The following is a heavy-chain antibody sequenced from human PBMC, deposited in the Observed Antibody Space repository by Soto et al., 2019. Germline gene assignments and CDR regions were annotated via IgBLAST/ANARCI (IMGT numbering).Heavy chain of an antibody. CDR1: GTTFTSFF. CDR2: INPNGGST. V-gene: IGHV1-46*01. D-gene: IGHD7-27*01. Sequence: QVQLWKPGPKWRTPGPPLKFSARAPGTTFTSFFIHGGRQPPGQGFEWMAIINPNGGSTNYAPNLQGRVTLTRDTSTNTVYIELSSLGSEDTAVYYCARGLTSGDYWGQGTLVTVSS. J-gene: IGHJ4*02. CDR3: ARGLTSGDY.